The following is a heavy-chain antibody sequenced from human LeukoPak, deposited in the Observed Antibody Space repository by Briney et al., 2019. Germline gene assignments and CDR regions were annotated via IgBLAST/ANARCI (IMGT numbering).Heavy chain of an antibody. Sequence: GGSLRLSCVASGFTLSTDGMHWVRQAPGKGLEWVAFIHYDGTHTFYADSVKGRFTISRDNSKNTLYLQMNSLRAEDTAVYYCAKDVVATQLGGQGTLVTVSS. CDR2: IHYDGTHT. D-gene: IGHD5-12*01. CDR1: GFTLSTDG. CDR3: AKDVVATQL. V-gene: IGHV3-30*02. J-gene: IGHJ4*02.